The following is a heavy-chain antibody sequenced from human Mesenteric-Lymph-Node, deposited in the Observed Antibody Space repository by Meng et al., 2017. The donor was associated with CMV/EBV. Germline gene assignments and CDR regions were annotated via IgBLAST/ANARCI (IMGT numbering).Heavy chain of an antibody. CDR3: ARKNYDYWSDYTTYFGL. V-gene: IGHV1-8*01. Sequence: ASVTVSCKTSGYTFTSYDINWVRQAPGQGLEWMGWMHPYTGDTDYEQRYQGRVTMTRYTSISTFYLELSSLRSEDTDIYYCARKNYDYWSDYTTYFGLWGQGTLVTVSS. CDR2: MHPYTGDT. J-gene: IGHJ4*02. D-gene: IGHD3-3*01. CDR1: GYTFTSYD.